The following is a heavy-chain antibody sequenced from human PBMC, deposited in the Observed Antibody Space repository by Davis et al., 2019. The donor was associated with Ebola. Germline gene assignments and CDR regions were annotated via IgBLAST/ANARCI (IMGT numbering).Heavy chain of an antibody. CDR1: GYSFTSYW. CDR2: IFPGDSDT. CDR3: ARGTDGYNPGGYFDS. D-gene: IGHD5-24*01. J-gene: IGHJ4*02. V-gene: IGHV5-51*01. Sequence: GESLKISCKGSGYSFTSYWIGWVRQMPGKGLECMGIIFPGDSDTRYSPSFQGQVTISADKSISTAYLQWSSLKASDTAMYYCARGTDGYNPGGYFDSWGQGTLVTVSS.